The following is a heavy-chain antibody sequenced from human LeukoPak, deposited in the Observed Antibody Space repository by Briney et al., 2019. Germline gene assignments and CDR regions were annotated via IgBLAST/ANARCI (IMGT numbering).Heavy chain of an antibody. J-gene: IGHJ4*03. CDR1: GASINSGGYF. CDR2: IYYSGST. Sequence: SETLSLTCTVSGASINSGGYFWTWIRQPPGKGLEWIGYIYYSGSTYYNPALKSRVTISVDTSRNQLSLKLRSATAVDTAVYYCARYYCGGDCYSGFFDFWGQGTLVAVSS. V-gene: IGHV4-30-4*08. D-gene: IGHD2-21*02. CDR3: ARYYCGGDCYSGFFDF.